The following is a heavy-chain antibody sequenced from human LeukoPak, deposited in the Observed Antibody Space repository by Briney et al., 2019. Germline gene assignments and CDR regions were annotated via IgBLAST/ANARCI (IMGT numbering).Heavy chain of an antibody. V-gene: IGHV3-53*01. J-gene: IGHJ4*02. Sequence: GGSLRLSCAASGFTVSGNYMSWVRQAPGKGLEWDSVIYTAGSPYNADSVKGRFTISRDKPKNTLYLQMNTLRPEDPAAIFCAGGNTWPGLSYWGQGTLLPLPS. D-gene: IGHD1/OR15-1a*01. CDR2: IYTAGSP. CDR3: AGGNTWPGLSY. CDR1: GFTVSGNY.